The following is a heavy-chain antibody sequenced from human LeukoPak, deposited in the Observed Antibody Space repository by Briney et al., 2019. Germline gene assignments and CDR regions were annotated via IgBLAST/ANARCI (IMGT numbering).Heavy chain of an antibody. CDR3: AREVVVTANHFDP. CDR2: IKQDGSEK. J-gene: IGHJ5*02. Sequence: GGSLRLSCAASGFTFSSYWMSWVRQAPGKGLEWVANIKQDGSEKYYVDPVKGRFTISRDNAKNSLYLQMNSLRAEDTAVYYCAREVVVTANHFDPWGQGTLVTASS. V-gene: IGHV3-7*01. D-gene: IGHD2-21*02. CDR1: GFTFSSYW.